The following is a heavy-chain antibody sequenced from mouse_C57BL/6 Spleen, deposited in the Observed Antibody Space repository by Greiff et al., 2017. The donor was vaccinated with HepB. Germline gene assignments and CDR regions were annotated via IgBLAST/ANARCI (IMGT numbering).Heavy chain of an antibody. CDR2: IWTGGGT. Sequence: VKLMESGPGLVAPSQSLSITCTVSGFSLTSYAISWVRQPPGKGLEWLGVIWTGGGTNYNSALKSKLSISKDNSKSQVFLKMNSLQTDDTARYYCARAEIDDGYSIDVWGTGTTVTVSS. CDR1: GFSLTSYA. V-gene: IGHV2-9-1*01. CDR3: ARAEIDDGYSIDV. D-gene: IGHD2-3*01. J-gene: IGHJ1*03.